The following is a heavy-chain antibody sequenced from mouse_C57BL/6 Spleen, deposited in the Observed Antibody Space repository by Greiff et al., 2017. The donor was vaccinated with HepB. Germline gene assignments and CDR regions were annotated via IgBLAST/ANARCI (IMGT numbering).Heavy chain of an antibody. CDR3: ARELLRVEGYAMDY. Sequence: QVQLQQSGAELARPGASVKLSCKASGYTFTSYGISWVKQRTGQGLEWIGEIYPRSGNTYYNEKFKGKATLTADKSSSTAYMELRSLTSEDSAVYFCARELLRVEGYAMDYWGQGTSVTVSS. V-gene: IGHV1-81*01. CDR1: GYTFTSYG. J-gene: IGHJ4*01. CDR2: IYPRSGNT. D-gene: IGHD1-1*01.